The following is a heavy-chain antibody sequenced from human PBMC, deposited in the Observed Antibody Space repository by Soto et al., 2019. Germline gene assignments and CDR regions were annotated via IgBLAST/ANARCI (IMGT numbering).Heavy chain of an antibody. Sequence: ASVKVSCKASGYTFTSYAMHWVRQAPGQRLEWMGWVNAGNGNTKYSQKFQGRVTITRDTSASTAYMELSSLRSEDTAVYYCARDRIVAKIHAFDIWGQGTMVTVSS. CDR1: GYTFTSYA. CDR3: ARDRIVAKIHAFDI. D-gene: IGHD5-12*01. J-gene: IGHJ3*02. CDR2: VNAGNGNT. V-gene: IGHV1-3*01.